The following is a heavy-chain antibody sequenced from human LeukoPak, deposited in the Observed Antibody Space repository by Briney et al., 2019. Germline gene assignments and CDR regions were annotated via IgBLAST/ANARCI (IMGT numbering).Heavy chain of an antibody. J-gene: IGHJ4*02. V-gene: IGHV1-2*02. CDR2: INPNSGGT. CDR3: ARVWFGEYLPPDY. D-gene: IGHD3-10*01. Sequence: GASVKVSCKASGYTFTSYAMNWVRQAPGQGLEWMGWINPNSGGTNYAQKFQGRVTMTRDTSISTAYMELSRLRSDDTAVYYCARVWFGEYLPPDYWGQGTLVTVSS. CDR1: GYTFTSYA.